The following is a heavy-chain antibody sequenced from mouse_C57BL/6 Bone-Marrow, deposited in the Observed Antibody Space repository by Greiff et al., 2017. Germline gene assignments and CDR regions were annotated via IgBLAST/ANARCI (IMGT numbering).Heavy chain of an antibody. V-gene: IGHV7-3*01. Sequence: EVQVVESGGGLVQPGGSLSFSCAASGFTFTDYYMSWVRQPPGQALAWLGFIRNKANGYTTEYSASVKGRFTISRDNTQSILYLKRHALRAEDGATYDCARYDCYSLFDYWGQGTTLTVSS. CDR2: IRNKANGYTT. CDR3: ARYDCYSLFDY. CDR1: GFTFTDYY. J-gene: IGHJ2*01. D-gene: IGHD2-3*01.